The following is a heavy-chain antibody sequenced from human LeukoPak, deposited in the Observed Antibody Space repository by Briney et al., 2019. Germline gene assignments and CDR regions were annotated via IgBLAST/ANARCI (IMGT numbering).Heavy chain of an antibody. Sequence: GASVKVSCKASGGTFSSYAISWVRQAPGQGLEWMGWISAYNGNTNYAQNLQGRVTMTTDTSTSTAYMELRSLRSDDTAVYYCARDHSIAVAGIKDYWGQGTLVTVSS. V-gene: IGHV1-18*01. CDR3: ARDHSIAVAGIKDY. J-gene: IGHJ4*02. D-gene: IGHD6-19*01. CDR1: GGTFSSYA. CDR2: ISAYNGNT.